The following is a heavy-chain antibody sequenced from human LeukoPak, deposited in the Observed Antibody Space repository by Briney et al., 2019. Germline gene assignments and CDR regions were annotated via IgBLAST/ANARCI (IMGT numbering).Heavy chain of an antibody. CDR3: ASYPWFSGDSTLSYYYYMDV. CDR1: GFTFSDYC. Sequence: GGSLRLSCAASGFTFSDYCMSWIRQAPGKGLEWVSYISRSGSPIYYADSVRGRFTISRDNAKDSLYLQMNSLRAEDTAVYYCASYPWFSGDSTLSYYYYMDVWGRGTTVTVSS. CDR2: ISRSGSPI. J-gene: IGHJ6*03. V-gene: IGHV3-11*04. D-gene: IGHD4-17*01.